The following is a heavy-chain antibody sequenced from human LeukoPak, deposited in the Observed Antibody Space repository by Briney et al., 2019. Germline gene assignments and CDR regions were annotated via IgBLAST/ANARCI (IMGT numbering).Heavy chain of an antibody. CDR2: ISPSGGAT. D-gene: IGHD7-27*01. CDR3: AKDLLGWFDP. CDR1: GFTFSTSV. J-gene: IGHJ5*02. V-gene: IGHV3-23*01. Sequence: PGGSLRLSCAAAGFTFSTSVMTWARQAPGKGLHWVSSISPSGGATYYADSVKGRFTISRDNSKNTPYLQMNNLRAEDTALYYCAKDLLGWFDPWGQGTLVTVSS.